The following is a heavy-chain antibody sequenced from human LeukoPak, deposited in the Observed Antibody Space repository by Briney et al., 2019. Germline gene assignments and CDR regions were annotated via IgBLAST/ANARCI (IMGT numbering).Heavy chain of an antibody. V-gene: IGHV4-59*01. CDR3: AREIVATNGAFDI. D-gene: IGHD2/OR15-2a*01. J-gene: IGHJ3*02. Sequence: PSETLSLTCTVSGGSISTYYWSWIRQPPGKGLEWIGYIYYSGSTNYNPSLKSRVTISVDTSKNQFSLKLSSVTAADTAVYYCAREIVATNGAFDIWGQGTMVTVSS. CDR2: IYYSGST. CDR1: GGSISTYY.